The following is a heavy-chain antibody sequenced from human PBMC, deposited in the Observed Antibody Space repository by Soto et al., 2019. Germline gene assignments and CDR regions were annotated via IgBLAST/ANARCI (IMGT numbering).Heavy chain of an antibody. CDR1: GDSVSSNSAA. CDR3: ARAGELWFGEPQAYYFDY. CDR2: TYYRSKWYN. V-gene: IGHV6-1*01. D-gene: IGHD3-10*01. J-gene: IGHJ4*02. Sequence: PSQTLSLTCAISGDSVSSNSAAWNWIRQSPSRGLEWLGRTYYRSKWYNDYAVSVKSRITINPDTSKNQFSLKLSSVTAADTAVYYCARAGELWFGEPQAYYFDYWGQGTLVTVSS.